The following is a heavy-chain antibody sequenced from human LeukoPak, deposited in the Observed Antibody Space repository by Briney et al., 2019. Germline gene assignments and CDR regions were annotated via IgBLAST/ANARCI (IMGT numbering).Heavy chain of an antibody. CDR1: GLTFSGSV. D-gene: IGHD5-12*01. Sequence: GGSLKLSCAASGLTFSGSVMHWVRHASGKGPEWVGRIRSKADSYATAYVASVKGRFTISRDDSKNTAYLQMNSLKTEDTAVYYCTTGYEDFDYWGQGTLATVSS. CDR3: TTGYEDFDY. CDR2: IRSKADSYAT. J-gene: IGHJ4*02. V-gene: IGHV3-73*01.